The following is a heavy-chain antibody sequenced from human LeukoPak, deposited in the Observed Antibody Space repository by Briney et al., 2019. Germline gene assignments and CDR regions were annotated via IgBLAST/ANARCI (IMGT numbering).Heavy chain of an antibody. CDR1: GFTFSSCA. D-gene: IGHD4-11*01. Sequence: PGGSLRLSCAASGFTFSSCAMNWVRQAPGKGLEWVSSISSSSSYIYYADSVKGRFTISRDNAKNSLYLQMNILRAEDTAVYYCASGDYSNYPYLYWGQGTLVTVSS. CDR3: ASGDYSNYPYLY. J-gene: IGHJ4*02. V-gene: IGHV3-21*01. CDR2: ISSSSSYI.